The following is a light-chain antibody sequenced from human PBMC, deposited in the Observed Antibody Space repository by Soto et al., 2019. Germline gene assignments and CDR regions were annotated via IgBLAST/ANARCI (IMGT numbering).Light chain of an antibody. V-gene: IGKV1-5*03. CDR3: QHYDSYPVT. CDR1: QSMGEW. Sequence: DIQMTQSPVTLSPSVGDRVAITCRASQSMGEWLAWYQHKPGKAPKLLIYRASHLATGVPSRFSGSGSGTEFTFPISSLQPDDFATYYCQHYDSYPVTFGQGTNLEI. CDR2: RAS. J-gene: IGKJ2*01.